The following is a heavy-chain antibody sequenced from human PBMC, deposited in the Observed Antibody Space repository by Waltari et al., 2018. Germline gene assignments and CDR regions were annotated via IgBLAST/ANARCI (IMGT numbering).Heavy chain of an antibody. CDR2: IKPKSGER. CDR1: GYTFTGYS. D-gene: IGHD3-16*01. CDR3: EGRGGGGVGGYYYMDV. V-gene: IGHV1-2*01. Sequence: QVQLVQSGAEVKKPGASVKVSCKAPGYTFTGYSMHWARQAPGQGPEWMGGIKPKSGERNKAEKVEGRVTRTRNTTISTAYVELRRMRCGGAEVYDWEGRGGGGVGGYYYMDVWGKGTTVTVSS. J-gene: IGHJ6*03.